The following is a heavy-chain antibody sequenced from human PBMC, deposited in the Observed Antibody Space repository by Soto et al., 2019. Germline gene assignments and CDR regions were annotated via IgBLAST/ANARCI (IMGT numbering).Heavy chain of an antibody. Sequence: SDTLCHTGTVSVGSISGSSYYWRWIRQPPGKGLEWIGNIYYSGSTYYNPSLKSRVTISVDTSKNQFSLKLSSVTAADTAVYYCMLGSGWKDIDYWGQGTLVTVS. CDR3: MLGSGWKDIDY. CDR2: IYYSGST. D-gene: IGHD3-22*01. J-gene: IGHJ4*02. CDR1: VGSISGSSYY. V-gene: IGHV4-39*01.